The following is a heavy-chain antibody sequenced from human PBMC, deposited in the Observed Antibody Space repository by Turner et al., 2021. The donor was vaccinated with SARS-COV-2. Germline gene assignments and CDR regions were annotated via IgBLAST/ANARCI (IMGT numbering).Heavy chain of an antibody. CDR3: ARDGQIAGVYFDY. CDR2: INSDGSST. Sequence: EVQLVGSGGGLVQPGGSLRLACAASGFTFSSYGMHWGCQAPGKGLVLVSRINSDGSSTSYADSVKGRFTISRDNAKNTLYLLMNSLRAEDTAVYYCARDGQIAGVYFDYWGQGTLVTVSS. D-gene: IGHD6-13*01. V-gene: IGHV3-74*01. J-gene: IGHJ4*02. CDR1: GFTFSSYG.